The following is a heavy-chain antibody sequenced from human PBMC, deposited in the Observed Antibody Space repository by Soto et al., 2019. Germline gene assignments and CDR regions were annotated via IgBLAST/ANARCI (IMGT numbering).Heavy chain of an antibody. CDR1: GFTFSSYA. CDR2: ISGSGGST. CDR3: AKDPTYYYDSSGYYFGYFDY. J-gene: IGHJ4*02. V-gene: IGHV3-23*01. Sequence: WGSLRLSCAASGFTFSSYAMSWVRQAPGKGLEWVSAISGSGGSTYYADSVKGRFTISRDNSKNTLYLQMNSLRAEDTAVYYCAKDPTYYYDSSGYYFGYFDYWGQGTLVTVSS. D-gene: IGHD3-22*01.